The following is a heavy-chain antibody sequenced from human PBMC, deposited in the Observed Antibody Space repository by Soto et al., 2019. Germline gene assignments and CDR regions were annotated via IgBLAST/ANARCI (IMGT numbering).Heavy chain of an antibody. J-gene: IGHJ4*02. Sequence: SETLSLTCTVSGGSIDGHNCAWIRQTPGKGLEWIGYIYYSGSTYYNPSLKSRVTISVDTSKNQFSLKLSSVTAADTAVYYCARSGYSYGPNPLLYWGQGTLVTVSS. CDR1: GGSIDGHN. CDR3: ARSGYSYGPNPLLY. D-gene: IGHD5-18*01. CDR2: IYYSGST. V-gene: IGHV4-59*06.